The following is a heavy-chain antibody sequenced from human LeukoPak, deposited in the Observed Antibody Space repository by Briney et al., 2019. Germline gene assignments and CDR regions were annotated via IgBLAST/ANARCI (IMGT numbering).Heavy chain of an antibody. Sequence: GGSLRLSCAASGFTFSSYGMHWVRQAPGKGLEWVSTIGGSGSSTFYADAVKGRFTISRDNSKNTLYLQMNSLRAEDTAVYYCAKMAIVGNWFDPWGQGTLVTVSS. CDR2: IGGSGSST. CDR3: AKMAIVGNWFDP. D-gene: IGHD5-12*01. V-gene: IGHV3-23*01. J-gene: IGHJ5*02. CDR1: GFTFSSYG.